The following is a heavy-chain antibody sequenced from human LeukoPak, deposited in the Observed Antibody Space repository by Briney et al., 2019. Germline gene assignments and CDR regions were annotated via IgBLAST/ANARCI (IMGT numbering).Heavy chain of an antibody. V-gene: IGHV1-46*01. CDR2: INPSGGRT. D-gene: IGHD4-23*01. CDR3: ARHYYGGNSPPDY. CDR1: GYTFTSYY. J-gene: IGHJ4*02. Sequence: GASVKVSCKASGYTFTSYYMHWVRQAPGQGLEWMGIINPSGGRTSYAQKFQGRVTMTRDMSTSTVYMELSSLRAEDTALYYCARHYYGGNSPPDYWGQGTLVTVSS.